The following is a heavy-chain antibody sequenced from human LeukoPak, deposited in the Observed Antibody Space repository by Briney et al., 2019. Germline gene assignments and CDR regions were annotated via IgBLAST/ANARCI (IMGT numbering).Heavy chain of an antibody. V-gene: IGHV3-30*18. CDR2: ISYDGSNK. Sequence: PRGSLTLSCAASGVTSSSYGMHWARQAPGKGLEWVAVISYDGSNKYYADSVRGRFTISRDNSKTTLYLTMTTVRAEDTAVYYCAEDGAQLRSLINWFDPWGQGTLVTVSS. CDR1: GVTSSSYG. J-gene: IGHJ5*02. CDR3: AEDGAQLRSLINWFDP. D-gene: IGHD1-26*01.